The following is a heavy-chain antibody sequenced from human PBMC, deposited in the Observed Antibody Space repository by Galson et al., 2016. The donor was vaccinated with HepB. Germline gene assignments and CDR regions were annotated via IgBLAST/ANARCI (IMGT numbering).Heavy chain of an antibody. CDR1: GFTFSDYA. CDR3: AKVGRGSNWINWFDP. D-gene: IGHD6-13*01. V-gene: IGHV3-23*01. J-gene: IGHJ5*02. CDR2: ISASDGTT. Sequence: SLRLSCAASGFTFSDYAMNWVRQAPGKGLEWVSGISASDGTTWYADSVKGRFTISRDNSKSTLYLQMNSLRAEATARYYCAKVGRGSNWINWFDPWGQGTLVTVSS.